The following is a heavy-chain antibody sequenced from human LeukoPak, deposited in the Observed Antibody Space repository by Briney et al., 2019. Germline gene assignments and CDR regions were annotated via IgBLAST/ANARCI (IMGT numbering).Heavy chain of an antibody. V-gene: IGHV3-15*01. CDR2: IKTKRDGGSK. J-gene: IGHJ4*02. D-gene: IGHD4-17*01. Sequence: GGSLSLSCAASGFTSSKVWLSWVRPAPGEGLEWVGRIKTKRDGGSKEYAAPVKGRYTITRDDSKNTLYLQMNSLKTEDTAVYYCTTDRGDYITVHFEYWGQGTLVTVSS. CDR3: TTDRGDYITVHFEY. CDR1: GFTSSKVW.